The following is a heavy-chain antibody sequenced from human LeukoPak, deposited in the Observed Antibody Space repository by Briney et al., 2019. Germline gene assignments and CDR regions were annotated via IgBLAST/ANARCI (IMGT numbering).Heavy chain of an antibody. J-gene: IGHJ4*02. Sequence: GGSLRLSRAASGFTFSSYGMHWFRQAPGKGLEWVAVISYDGSNKYYADSVKGRFTISRDNSKNTLYLQMNSLRAEDTAVYYCAKVWQLVVIPDYWGQGTLVTVSS. CDR1: GFTFSSYG. CDR3: AKVWQLVVIPDY. CDR2: ISYDGSNK. D-gene: IGHD6-6*01. V-gene: IGHV3-30*18.